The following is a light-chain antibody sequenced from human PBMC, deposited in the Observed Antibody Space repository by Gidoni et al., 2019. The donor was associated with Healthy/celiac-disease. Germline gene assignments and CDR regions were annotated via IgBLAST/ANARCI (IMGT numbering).Light chain of an antibody. CDR1: QSISSY. J-gene: IGKJ1*01. V-gene: IGKV1-39*01. CDR3: QQSYSTPVT. Sequence: DIQMTQSPSSLSASVGDRVTITCRASQSISSYLNWYQQKPGKVPKLLIYAASSLQSGVPLRFSGSGSGTDFTLTISSLQPEDFATYYCQQSYSTPVTFGQGTKVEIK. CDR2: AAS.